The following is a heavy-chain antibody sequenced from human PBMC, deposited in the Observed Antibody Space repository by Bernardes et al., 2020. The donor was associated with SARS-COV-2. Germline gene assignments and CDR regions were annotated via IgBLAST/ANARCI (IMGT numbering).Heavy chain of an antibody. J-gene: IGHJ6*02. Sequence: SFPTLVKPTQTLTLTCTFSGFSLSTSGVGVGWIRQPPGKALEWLALFYWNDDKRYSPSLKSRLTITKDTSKNQVVLTMTNMDPVDTATYYCAHSNDYAWGSYPYYYYGMDVWGQGTTVTVSS. CDR2: FYWNDDK. CDR1: GFSLSTSGVG. D-gene: IGHD3-16*02. V-gene: IGHV2-5*01. CDR3: AHSNDYAWGSYPYYYYGMDV.